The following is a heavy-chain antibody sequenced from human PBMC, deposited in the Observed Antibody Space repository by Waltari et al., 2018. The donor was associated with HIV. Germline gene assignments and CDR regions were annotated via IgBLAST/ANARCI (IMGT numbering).Heavy chain of an antibody. CDR3: ARVQGYSYAVNWFDP. CDR1: GFTFSSYW. CDR2: MSSHGCSR. D-gene: IGHD5-18*01. V-gene: IGHV3-74*01. J-gene: IGHJ5*02. Sequence: EVQLVESGGGLVQPGGSLRLSCAASGFTFSSYWMHWVRQAPGKGLVVCSRMSSHGCSRSYADAVKGRFSISRDNAKNTLYLQMNSLRAEDTAVYYCARVQGYSYAVNWFDPWGQGTLVTLSS.